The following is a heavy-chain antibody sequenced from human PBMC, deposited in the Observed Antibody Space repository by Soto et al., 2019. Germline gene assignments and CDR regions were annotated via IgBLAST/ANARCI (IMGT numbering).Heavy chain of an antibody. Sequence: EVQLVESGGGLVKPGGSLRLSCAASGFTFSSYSMNWVRQAPGKGLEWVSSISSSSSYIYYADSVKGRFTISRDNAKNSLYLQMNSLRAEDTAVYYCASLPYYDILTGYYDYYYGMDVWGQGTTVTVSS. CDR1: GFTFSSYS. J-gene: IGHJ6*02. CDR2: ISSSSSYI. D-gene: IGHD3-9*01. V-gene: IGHV3-21*01. CDR3: ASLPYYDILTGYYDYYYGMDV.